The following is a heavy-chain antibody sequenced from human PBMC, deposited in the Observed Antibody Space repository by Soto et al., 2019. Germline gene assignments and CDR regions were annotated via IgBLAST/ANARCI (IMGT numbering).Heavy chain of an antibody. CDR3: ATYCYDCCGYTDH. CDR1: EFTFSNYA. V-gene: IGHV3-30*03. J-gene: IGHJ4*02. Sequence: GSLRLSCAASEFTFSNYAMHWVRQAPGKGLQWLAVISYDGNNKYYADSVEGRFTISRDNSKNTVYLQMNSLRAEDTAVYYCATYCYDCCGYTDHWGQGTLVTVSS. D-gene: IGHD2-21*02. CDR2: ISYDGNNK.